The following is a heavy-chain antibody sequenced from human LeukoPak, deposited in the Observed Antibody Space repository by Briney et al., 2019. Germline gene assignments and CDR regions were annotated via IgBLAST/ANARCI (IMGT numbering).Heavy chain of an antibody. J-gene: IGHJ3*02. CDR2: ISAYNGNT. Sequence: ASVKVSCKASGYTFTSYGISWVGQAPGQGLEWLGWISAYNGNTNYAQKLQGRVTMTTDTSTSTAYMELRSLRSDDTAVYYCAISGYYEGASDAFDIWGQGTMVTVSS. V-gene: IGHV1-18*01. CDR1: GYTFTSYG. CDR3: AISGYYEGASDAFDI. D-gene: IGHD3-22*01.